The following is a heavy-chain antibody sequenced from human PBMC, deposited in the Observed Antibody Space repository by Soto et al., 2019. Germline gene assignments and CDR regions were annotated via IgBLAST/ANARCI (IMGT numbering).Heavy chain of an antibody. Sequence: GGSLRLSCAASGFTFSIYAMSWVRQAQGKGLEWVSAISGSGGSTYYADSVKGRFTISRDNSKNTLYLQMNSLRAEDTAVYYCAKAPIVVVVAALLGSAFDIWGQGTMVTVS. CDR3: AKAPIVVVVAALLGSAFDI. D-gene: IGHD2-15*01. J-gene: IGHJ3*02. CDR2: ISGSGGST. CDR1: GFTFSIYA. V-gene: IGHV3-23*01.